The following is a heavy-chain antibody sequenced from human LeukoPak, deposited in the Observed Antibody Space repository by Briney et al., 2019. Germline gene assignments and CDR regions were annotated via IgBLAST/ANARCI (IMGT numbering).Heavy chain of an antibody. V-gene: IGHV1-3*01. CDR1: GYTFTSYA. Sequence: GASVKVSCKASGYTFTSYAMHWVRLAPGQRLEWMGWINAGNGNTKYSQKFQGRVTITRDTSASTAYMELSSLRSEDTAVYYCARDHVLRFLEWSDWFDPWGQGTLVTVSS. CDR2: INAGNGNT. CDR3: ARDHVLRFLEWSDWFDP. J-gene: IGHJ5*02. D-gene: IGHD3-3*01.